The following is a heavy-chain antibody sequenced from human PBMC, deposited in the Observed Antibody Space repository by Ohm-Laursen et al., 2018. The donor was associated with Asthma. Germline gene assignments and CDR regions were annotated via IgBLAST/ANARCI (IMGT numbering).Heavy chain of an antibody. D-gene: IGHD3-22*01. J-gene: IGHJ4*02. V-gene: IGHV4-30-4*01. Sequence: SETLSLTCTVSGGSISSGDYYWSWIRQPPGKGLEWIGYIYYSGLTYSNPSLRSRVIISVDTSKNQFSLNLTSVTAADTAVYYCARGAFYYESTGYYFFDHWGQGALVTASS. CDR3: ARGAFYYESTGYYFFDH. CDR2: IYYSGLT. CDR1: GGSISSGDYY.